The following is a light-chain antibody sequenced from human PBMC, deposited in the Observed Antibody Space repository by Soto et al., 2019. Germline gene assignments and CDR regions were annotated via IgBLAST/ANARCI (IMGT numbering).Light chain of an antibody. CDR2: GAS. V-gene: IGKV3-15*01. J-gene: IGKJ5*01. CDR3: RQYNSWSPIT. CDR1: QSVGSN. Sequence: EFMLPQSPGTVSLSQGERATLSCRASQSVGSNLAWYQQRPRQAPRLVIYGASTRATGIPARFSGGGAGTAFTPTTSSLQPADFAVYYCRQYNSWSPITFGQGTRLEI.